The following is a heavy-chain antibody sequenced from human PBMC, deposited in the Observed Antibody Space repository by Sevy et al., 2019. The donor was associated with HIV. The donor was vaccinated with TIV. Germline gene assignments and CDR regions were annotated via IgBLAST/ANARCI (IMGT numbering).Heavy chain of an antibody. CDR3: ARDKGDAFDI. V-gene: IGHV4-59*01. J-gene: IGHJ3*02. CDR2: IYYSGST. CDR1: GGSISSYY. Sequence: SESLSLTCTVSGGSISSYYWSWIRQPPGKGLEWIGYIYYSGSTNYNTSLKSRVTISVDTSKNQFSLKLSSVTAADTAVYYCARDKGDAFDIWGHGTMVTVSS.